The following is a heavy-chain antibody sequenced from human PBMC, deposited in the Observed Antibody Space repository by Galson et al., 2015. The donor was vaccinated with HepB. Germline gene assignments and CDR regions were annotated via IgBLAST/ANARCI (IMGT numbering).Heavy chain of an antibody. CDR1: GFSFDTYA. D-gene: IGHD3-22*01. Sequence: SLRLSCAASGFSFDTYAMSWVRQAPGKGLEWVSSISGGGHNTYYADAVRGRFTISRVNSKNTLYLQMNSLKTEDTAVYYCTTDPPPREDYYDSSGYYFFGQPPNFDYWGQGTLVTVSS. J-gene: IGHJ4*02. V-gene: IGHV3-23*01. CDR3: TTDPPPREDYYDSSGYYFFGQPPNFDY. CDR2: ISGGGHNT.